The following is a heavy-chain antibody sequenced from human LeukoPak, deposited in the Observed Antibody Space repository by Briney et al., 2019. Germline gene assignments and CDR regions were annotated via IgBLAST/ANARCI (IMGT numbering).Heavy chain of an antibody. CDR2: IIPIFGTA. D-gene: IGHD3-10*01. CDR1: GGTFSSYA. CDR3: ARGITMVREGFDY. Sequence: SVKVSCKASGGTFSSYAISWVRQAPGQGLEWMGGIIPIFGTANYAQKFQGRVTITADESASTAYMELSSLRSEDTAVYYCARGITMVREGFDYWGQGTLVTVSS. V-gene: IGHV1-69*13. J-gene: IGHJ4*02.